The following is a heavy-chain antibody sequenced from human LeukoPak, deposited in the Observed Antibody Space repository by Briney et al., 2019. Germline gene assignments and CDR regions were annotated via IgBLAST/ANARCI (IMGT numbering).Heavy chain of an antibody. Sequence: GGSLRLSCAASGFTFSSYGMHWVRQAPGKGLEWVAFIRYDGSNKYYADSVKGRFTISRDNSKNTLYLQMNSLRAEDTAVYYCAKDWRSNRYQLHHAIYYYYYMDVWGKGTTVTISS. J-gene: IGHJ6*03. D-gene: IGHD2-2*01. CDR2: IRYDGSNK. CDR1: GFTFSSYG. V-gene: IGHV3-30*02. CDR3: AKDWRSNRYQLHHAIYYYYYMDV.